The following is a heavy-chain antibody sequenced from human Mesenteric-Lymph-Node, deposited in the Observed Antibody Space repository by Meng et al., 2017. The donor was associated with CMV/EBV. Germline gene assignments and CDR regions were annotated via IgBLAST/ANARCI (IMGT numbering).Heavy chain of an antibody. CDR1: GSVNSANYS. Sequence: GSVNSANYSWNWIRQPPGKGLEWIGYIYYSGSINYNPSLKSRVTISVDTSKNQFSLKLSSVTAADTAVYYCARFYDTSGPRSRTFDYWGQGTLVTVSS. D-gene: IGHD3-22*01. V-gene: IGHV4-61*01. CDR2: IYYSGSI. J-gene: IGHJ4*02. CDR3: ARFYDTSGPRSRTFDY.